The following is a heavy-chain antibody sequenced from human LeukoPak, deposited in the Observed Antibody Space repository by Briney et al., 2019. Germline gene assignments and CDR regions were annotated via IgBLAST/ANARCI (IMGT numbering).Heavy chain of an antibody. J-gene: IGHJ4*02. Sequence: GGSLGLSCAASGFTFDDYGMSWVRQAPGKGLEWVSGINWNGGSTGYADSVKGRFTISRDNAKNSLYLQVNSLRAEDTALYYCARDIRLSGSYLFDYWGQGTLVTVSS. CDR3: ARDIRLSGSYLFDY. CDR1: GFTFDDYG. D-gene: IGHD1-26*01. V-gene: IGHV3-20*04. CDR2: INWNGGST.